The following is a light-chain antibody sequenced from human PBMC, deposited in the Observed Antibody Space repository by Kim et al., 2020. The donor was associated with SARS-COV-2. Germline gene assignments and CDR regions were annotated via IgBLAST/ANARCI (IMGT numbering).Light chain of an antibody. V-gene: IGKV4-1*01. CDR2: WAS. J-gene: IGKJ2*02. CDR1: QNILHNSNYKSC. Sequence: DIVMTQSPDSLAVSLGERATINCKSSQNILHNSNYKSCLAWYQQKPGQPPKLLIYWASTRQSGVPDRFSGSGSGTDFTLTISSLQTEDAAVYYCQQYYSTPRTFGQGTKLEI. CDR3: QQYYSTPRT.